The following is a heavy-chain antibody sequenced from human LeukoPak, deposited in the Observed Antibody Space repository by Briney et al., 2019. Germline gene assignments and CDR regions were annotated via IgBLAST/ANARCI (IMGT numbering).Heavy chain of an antibody. Sequence: ASVKVSCKASGYTFTAYYMHWVRQAPGQGLEWMGWINPNSGGANYAQNFQGRVTMTRDTSISTAYMELGRLRSDDTAVYYCARVGEPVTSFDYWGQGTLVTVSS. J-gene: IGHJ4*02. CDR3: ARVGEPVTSFDY. V-gene: IGHV1-2*02. CDR1: GYTFTAYY. CDR2: INPNSGGA. D-gene: IGHD4-17*01.